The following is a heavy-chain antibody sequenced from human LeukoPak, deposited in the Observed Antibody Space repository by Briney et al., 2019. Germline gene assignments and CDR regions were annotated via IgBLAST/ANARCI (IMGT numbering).Heavy chain of an antibody. CDR2: INPSGGST. V-gene: IGHV1-46*01. CDR3: ARGGGYGYCSGGSCYPPDY. CDR1: GYTFTSYY. Sequence: ASVKVSCKASGYTFTSYYMRWVRQAPGQGLEWMGIINPSGGSTSYAQKFQGRVTMTRDTSTSTVYMELSSLRSEDTAVYYCARGGGYGYCSGGSCYPPDYWGQGTLVTVSS. D-gene: IGHD2-15*01. J-gene: IGHJ4*02.